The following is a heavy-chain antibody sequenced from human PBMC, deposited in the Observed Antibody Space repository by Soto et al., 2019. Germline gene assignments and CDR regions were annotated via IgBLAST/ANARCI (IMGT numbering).Heavy chain of an antibody. CDR3: ARRSGSGGSSEYHYLFAS. CDR2: IYYSGST. J-gene: IGHJ4*02. V-gene: IGHV4-30-4*01. D-gene: IGHD2-15*01. CDR1: GGSISSGDNY. Sequence: SETLSLTCSVSGGSISSGDNYWGWIRQPPGKGLEWIGHIYYSGSTYYNPSLKSRVTISIDASKNQFSLKVTSVTAADTGVYYCARRSGSGGSSEYHYLFASWGQGSLVLVSS.